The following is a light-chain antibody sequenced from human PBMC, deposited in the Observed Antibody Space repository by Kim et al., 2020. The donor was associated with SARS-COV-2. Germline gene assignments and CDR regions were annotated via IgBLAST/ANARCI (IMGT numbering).Light chain of an antibody. Sequence: GKPDTHSCTRSSGSVDNNYVQWYQQRPGGVPTTVIYEDDQRPSGVSDRFSGSIDNSSNSASLTISGLRTEDEADYYCQSYNRDNVLFGGGTQLTVL. CDR1: SGSVDNNY. J-gene: IGLJ2*01. V-gene: IGLV6-57*03. CDR2: EDD. CDR3: QSYNRDNVL.